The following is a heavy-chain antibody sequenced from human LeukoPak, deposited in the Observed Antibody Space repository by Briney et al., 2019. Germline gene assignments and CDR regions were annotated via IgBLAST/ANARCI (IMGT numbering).Heavy chain of an antibody. CDR2: IIPILGTA. CDR3: ARGAEYYDYVWGSYTFDY. V-gene: IGHV1-69*11. D-gene: IGHD3-16*01. Sequence: SVKVSCKGSGGTFSSYAISWVRQAPGQGLEWMGRIIPILGTANYAQKFQGRVTITADESTSTAYMELSSLRSEDTAVYYCARGAEYYDYVWGSYTFDYWGQGTLVTVSS. CDR1: GGTFSSYA. J-gene: IGHJ4*02.